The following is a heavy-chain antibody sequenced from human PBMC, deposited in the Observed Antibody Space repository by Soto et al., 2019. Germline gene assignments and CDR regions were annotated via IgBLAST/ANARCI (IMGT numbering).Heavy chain of an antibody. CDR2: IYYSGTT. D-gene: IGHD6-6*01. V-gene: IGHV4-39*01. CDR3: ATLMAARTDYGTDV. CDR1: GGSISSSNNY. J-gene: IGHJ6*02. Sequence: PSETLSLTCTVSGGSISSSNNYWGWLRQPPGKGLEFIGIIYYSGTTYHNPSLRSRVTISVDTSKNQFSLKLNSVTAADTAVYYCATLMAARTDYGTDVWGQGTTVTVSS.